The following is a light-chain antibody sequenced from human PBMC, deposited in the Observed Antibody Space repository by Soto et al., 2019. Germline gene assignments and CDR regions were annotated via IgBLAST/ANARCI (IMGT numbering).Light chain of an antibody. Sequence: SYELTQPPSVSVSPGQTARITCSGDALPKQYAYWYQQKPGQAPVLVIYKDSERPSGIPERFSGSSSGTTVTLTISGVQAEDEADYYCQSADSSVTYVFGTGTKLTVL. V-gene: IGLV3-25*02. CDR1: ALPKQY. J-gene: IGLJ1*01. CDR2: KDS. CDR3: QSADSSVTYV.